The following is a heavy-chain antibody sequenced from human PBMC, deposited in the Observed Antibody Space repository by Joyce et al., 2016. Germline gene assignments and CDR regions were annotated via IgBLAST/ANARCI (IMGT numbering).Heavy chain of an antibody. CDR3: ARRGGTVTTTGFYWYFDL. V-gene: IGHV5-10-1*01. CDR1: GNIFSSYW. J-gene: IGHJ2*01. D-gene: IGHD4-11*01. CDR2: VDPSDSYT. Sequence: EVQLVQSGAEVKKPGESLRISCKGSGNIFSSYWISWVCQMPGKGLEWMGTVDPSDSYTTYSPSFQGRVTISADKGITTAYLQWSSLEASDTAIYFCARRGGTVTTTGFYWYFDLWGRGTLVTVSS.